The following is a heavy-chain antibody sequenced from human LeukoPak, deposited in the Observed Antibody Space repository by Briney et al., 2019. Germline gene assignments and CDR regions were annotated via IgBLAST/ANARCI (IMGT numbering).Heavy chain of an antibody. V-gene: IGHV1-46*01. D-gene: IGHD3-16*02. CDR2: INPSGGST. CDR3: ARGSRGELSLDY. CDR1: GYTFTSYY. J-gene: IGHJ4*02. Sequence: ASVKVSCKASGYTFTSYYMHWVRQAPGQGLEWMGIINPSGGSTSYAQKFQGRVTMTRDMSTSTAYMELSSLRSEDTAVYYCARGSRGELSLDYWGQGTLVTVSS.